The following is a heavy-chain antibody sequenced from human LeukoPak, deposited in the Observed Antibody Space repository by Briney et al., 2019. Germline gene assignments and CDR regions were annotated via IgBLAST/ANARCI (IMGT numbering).Heavy chain of an antibody. V-gene: IGHV4-39*07. CDR2: ISYSGST. CDR3: AGKMTTVTQDAFDI. CDR1: GGSISSSSYF. Sequence: SETLSLTCIVSGGSISSSSYFWGWIRQPPGKGLEWIGSISYSGSTYYNPSLKSRVTISVDTSKNQFSLKLSSVTAADTAVYYCAGKMTTVTQDAFDIWGQGTMVTVSS. J-gene: IGHJ3*02. D-gene: IGHD4-17*01.